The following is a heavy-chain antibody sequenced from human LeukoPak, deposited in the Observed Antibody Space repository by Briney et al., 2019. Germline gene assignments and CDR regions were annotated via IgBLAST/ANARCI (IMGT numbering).Heavy chain of an antibody. CDR3: AGDLVAAAGTFDP. Sequence: ASVKVSCKASGYTFTSYYMHWVRQAPGQGLEWMGWISAYNGNTNYAQKLQGRVTMTTDTSTSTAYMELRSLRSDDTAVYYCAGDLVAAAGTFDPWGQGTLVTVSS. D-gene: IGHD6-13*01. J-gene: IGHJ5*02. CDR1: GYTFTSYY. V-gene: IGHV1-18*04. CDR2: ISAYNGNT.